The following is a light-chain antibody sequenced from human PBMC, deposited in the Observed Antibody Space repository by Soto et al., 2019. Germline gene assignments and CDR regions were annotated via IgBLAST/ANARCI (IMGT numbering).Light chain of an antibody. CDR1: QSITYW. V-gene: IGKV1-5*01. CDR3: QQYHSFSFT. Sequence: DIQMTQSPSSLSASVGDRVTITCRASQSITYWLAWYQQKPGRAPKLLIYDVFNLPSGVPSRFGGSGSGTEFTLTISSLQSDDSATYYCQQYHSFSFTFGQGTKLEIK. J-gene: IGKJ2*01. CDR2: DVF.